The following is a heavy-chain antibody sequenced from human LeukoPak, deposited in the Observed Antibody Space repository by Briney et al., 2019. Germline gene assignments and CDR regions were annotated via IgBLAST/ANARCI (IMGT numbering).Heavy chain of an antibody. CDR2: ISYDGSNK. J-gene: IGHJ4*02. CDR1: GFTFSSYG. V-gene: IGHV3-30*18. Sequence: GGSLRLSCAASGFTFSSYGMHWVRQAPGEGLEWVAVISYDGSNKYYADSVKGRFTISRDNSKNTLYLQMNSLRAEDTAVYYCAKDRSYEYYDILTGYNHFDYWGQGTLVTVSS. D-gene: IGHD3-9*01. CDR3: AKDRSYEYYDILTGYNHFDY.